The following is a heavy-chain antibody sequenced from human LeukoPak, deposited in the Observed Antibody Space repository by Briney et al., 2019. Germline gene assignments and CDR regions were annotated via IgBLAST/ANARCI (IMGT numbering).Heavy chain of an antibody. CDR3: TRVGYGGYGVLDY. J-gene: IGHJ4*02. Sequence: SETLSLTCTVSGASITTNYWSWIRQPAGKGLEWIGRLYVPERTIYNPSLKSRLSMSIDTSKNQISLTLTSVTAADTAVYYCTRVGYGGYGVLDYWGQGILVTVS. CDR2: LYVPERT. CDR1: GASITTNY. D-gene: IGHD5-12*01. V-gene: IGHV4-4*07.